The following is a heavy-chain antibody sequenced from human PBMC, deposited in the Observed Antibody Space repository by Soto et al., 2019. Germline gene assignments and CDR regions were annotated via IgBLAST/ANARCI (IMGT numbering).Heavy chain of an antibody. CDR2: ISGSGDST. CDR1: GFTFSSYA. D-gene: IGHD6-19*01. Sequence: TGGSLRLSCAASGFTFSSYAMSWVRQAPGKGLEWVSGISGSGDSTYYADSVKGRYTISRDNSKKTVYLQMNSLRAEDTAVYYCAKGVPGIAVAGTGYFQHWGQGT. V-gene: IGHV3-23*01. J-gene: IGHJ1*01. CDR3: AKGVPGIAVAGTGYFQH.